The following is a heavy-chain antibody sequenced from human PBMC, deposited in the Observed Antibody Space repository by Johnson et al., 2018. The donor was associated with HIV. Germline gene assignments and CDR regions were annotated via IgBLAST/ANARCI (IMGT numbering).Heavy chain of an antibody. D-gene: IGHD3-3*01. V-gene: IGHV3-53*02. Sequence: VQLVETGGGLIQPGGSLRLSCAASGFTVSSNYMSWVRQAPGKGLEWVSVIYSGGSTYTADSVKGRFTISRDNAKNSLYLQMNSLRAEDTAVYYCARDRGSTTIFGVVITRSDAFDIWGQGTMVTVSS. CDR1: GFTVSSNY. CDR2: IYSGGST. J-gene: IGHJ3*02. CDR3: ARDRGSTTIFGVVITRSDAFDI.